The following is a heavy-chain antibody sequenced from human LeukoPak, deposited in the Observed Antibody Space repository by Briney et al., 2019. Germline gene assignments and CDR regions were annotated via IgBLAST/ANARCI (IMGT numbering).Heavy chain of an antibody. D-gene: IGHD3-10*02. CDR2: INPNSGGT. J-gene: IGHJ5*02. CDR3: ARVMFGELSNWFDP. V-gene: IGHV1-2*02. CDR1: GYTLTGYY. Sequence: ASVKVSCKASGYTLTGYYMHWVRQAPGQGLEWMGWINPNSGGTNYAQKFQGRVTMTRDTSISTAYMELSRLRSDDTAVYYCARVMFGELSNWFDPWGQGTLVTVSS.